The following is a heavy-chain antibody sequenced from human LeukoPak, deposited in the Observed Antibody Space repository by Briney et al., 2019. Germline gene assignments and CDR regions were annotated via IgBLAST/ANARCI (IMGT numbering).Heavy chain of an antibody. D-gene: IGHD5-24*01. Sequence: GGSLRLSCSASGFTFTTYDMTWVRQAPGEGLEWVSTISRSSNYIYYADSVKGRFTISRDNAKNSLYLQMNSLRAEDTAVYYCARATNYWHTLIEFWGQGTLVTVSS. V-gene: IGHV3-21*01. J-gene: IGHJ4*02. CDR1: GFTFTTYD. CDR3: ARATNYWHTLIEF. CDR2: ISRSSNYI.